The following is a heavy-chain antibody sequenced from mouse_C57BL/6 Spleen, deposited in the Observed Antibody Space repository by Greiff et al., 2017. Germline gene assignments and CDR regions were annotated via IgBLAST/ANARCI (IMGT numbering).Heavy chain of an antibody. D-gene: IGHD2-1*01. V-gene: IGHV1-61*01. CDR2: IYPSDSET. Sequence: QVQLQQPGAELVRPGSSVKLSCKASGYTFTSYWMDWVKQRPGQGLEWIGNIYPSDSETPYNQKFKDKATLTVDKSSSTAYMQLSSLTSEDSAVYYCARRADGNYFYYAMDYWGQGTSVTVSS. J-gene: IGHJ4*01. CDR1: GYTFTSYW. CDR3: ARRADGNYFYYAMDY.